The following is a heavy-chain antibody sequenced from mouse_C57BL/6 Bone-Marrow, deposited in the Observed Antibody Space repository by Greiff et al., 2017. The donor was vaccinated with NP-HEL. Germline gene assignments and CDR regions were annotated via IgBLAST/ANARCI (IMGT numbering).Heavy chain of an antibody. D-gene: IGHD1-1*01. Sequence: VQLKESGPELVKPGASVKISCKASGYSFTDYNMNWVKQSNGKSLEWIGVINPNYGTTSYNQKFKGKATLTVDQSSSTAYMQLNSLTSEDSAVYYCARSYYGSRPPYFDYWGQGTTLTVSS. CDR2: INPNYGTT. CDR1: GYSFTDYN. J-gene: IGHJ2*01. V-gene: IGHV1-39*01. CDR3: ARSYYGSRPPYFDY.